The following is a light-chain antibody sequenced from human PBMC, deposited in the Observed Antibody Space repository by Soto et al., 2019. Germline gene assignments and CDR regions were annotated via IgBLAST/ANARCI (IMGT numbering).Light chain of an antibody. CDR3: QHYNSYSEA. V-gene: IGKV1-5*03. J-gene: IGKJ1*01. CDR2: KAS. Sequence: DIQMTQSPSTLSGSVGDRVTITCRASQTISSWLAWYQQKPGKAPKLLIYKASTLKSGVPSRFSGSGSGTEFTLTISSLQPDDFANYYFQHYNSYSEAFGQGTKVELQ. CDR1: QTISSW.